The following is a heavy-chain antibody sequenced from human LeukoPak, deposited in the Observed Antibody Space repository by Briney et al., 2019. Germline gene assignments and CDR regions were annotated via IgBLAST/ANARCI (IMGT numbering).Heavy chain of an antibody. CDR2: ISSSSSYI. D-gene: IGHD3-9*01. J-gene: IGHJ4*02. CDR3: ARGVSSYDILTGYQFDY. V-gene: IGHV3-21*01. CDR1: GFTFSSYS. Sequence: GGSLRLSCAASGFTFSSYSMDWVRQAPGKGLEWVSSISSSSSYIYYADSVKGRFTISRDNAKNSLYLQMNSLRAEDTAVYYCARGVSSYDILTGYQFDYWGQGTLVTVSS.